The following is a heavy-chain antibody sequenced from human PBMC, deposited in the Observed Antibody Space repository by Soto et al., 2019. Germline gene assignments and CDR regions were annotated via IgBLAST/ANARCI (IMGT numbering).Heavy chain of an antibody. V-gene: IGHV1-46*01. Sequence: ASVKVSCKASGYTFTSYYMHWVRQAPGQGLEWMGIINPSGGSTSYAQKFQGRVTMTRNTSISTAYMELSSLRPEDTAVYYCARRGYSSSWYYYYYYGMDVWGQGTTVTVSS. D-gene: IGHD6-13*01. CDR1: GYTFTSYY. CDR3: ARRGYSSSWYYYYYYGMDV. CDR2: INPSGGST. J-gene: IGHJ6*02.